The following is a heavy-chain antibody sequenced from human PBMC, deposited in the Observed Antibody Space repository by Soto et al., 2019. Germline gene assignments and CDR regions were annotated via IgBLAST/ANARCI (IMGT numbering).Heavy chain of an antibody. CDR1: GGSISSGDYY. CDR3: ARLRSPYSFGFDY. V-gene: IGHV4-30-4*01. D-gene: IGHD2-15*01. J-gene: IGHJ4*02. CDR2: IYYSGST. Sequence: SETLSLTCTVSGGSISSGDYYWSWIRQPPGKGLEWIGDIYYSGSTYYNPSLKSRVTISVDTSKNQFSLKLSSVTAADTAVYYCARLRSPYSFGFDYWGQGTLVTVSS.